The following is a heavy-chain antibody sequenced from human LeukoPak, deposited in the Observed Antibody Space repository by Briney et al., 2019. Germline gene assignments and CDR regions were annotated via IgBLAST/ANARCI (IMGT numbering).Heavy chain of an antibody. D-gene: IGHD1-26*01. CDR2: IYSDGTT. CDR3: AKHRGSFFEAFDI. J-gene: IGHJ3*02. V-gene: IGHV4-39*01. Sequence: SETLSLTCAVSGASINSRDYYWGWIRQPPGQGLEWIGSIYSDGTTYYNPSLKSRVSISADTSKNHFSLWLSSVTAADMAVYYCAKHRGSFFEAFDIWGQGTAVSVS. CDR1: GASINSRDYY.